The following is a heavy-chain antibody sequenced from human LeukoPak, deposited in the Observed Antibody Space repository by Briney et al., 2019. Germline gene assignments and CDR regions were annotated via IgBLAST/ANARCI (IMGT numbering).Heavy chain of an antibody. D-gene: IGHD3-22*01. V-gene: IGHV3-7*01. CDR1: GFTFRNYC. Sequence: GGSLRLSCAASGFTFRNYCMTWVRQVPGKGLEWVASIKQDESEKYFLDSVKGRFTISRDNAENSLYLQMNSLRAEDTAVYYCARVYYQDSGTSYRRLGYWGQGTLVTVSS. CDR3: ARVYYQDSGTSYRRLGY. CDR2: IKQDESEK. J-gene: IGHJ4*02.